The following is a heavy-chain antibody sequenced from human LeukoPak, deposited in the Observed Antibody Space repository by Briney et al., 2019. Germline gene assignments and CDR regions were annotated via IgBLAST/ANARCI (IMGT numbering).Heavy chain of an antibody. V-gene: IGHV1-46*01. CDR3: ARHCSGGGCYPDAFDI. CDR2: INPSGGST. CDR1: GYTFTSYY. J-gene: IGHJ3*02. Sequence: GASVKVSCKASGYTFTSYYIHWVRQAPGEGLEWMGIINPSGGSTSYAQKFQGRVTMTRDMSTSTVYMELSSLRSEDTAVYYCARHCSGGGCYPDAFDIWGQGTMVTVSS. D-gene: IGHD2-15*01.